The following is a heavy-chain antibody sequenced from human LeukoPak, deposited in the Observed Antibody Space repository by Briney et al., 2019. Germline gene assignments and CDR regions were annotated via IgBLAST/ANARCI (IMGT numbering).Heavy chain of an antibody. Sequence: PGGSLRLSCAASGFTFTNNFMNWVRQAPGKGLEWVSYISSTGSTVFYADSVKGRFTISRDNAKNSLFLQMNSLRPEDSAVYYCARETDSTLFDYWGQGTLVTVSS. V-gene: IGHV3-48*04. CDR1: GFTFTNNF. J-gene: IGHJ4*02. CDR2: ISSTGSTV. D-gene: IGHD2-2*01. CDR3: ARETDSTLFDY.